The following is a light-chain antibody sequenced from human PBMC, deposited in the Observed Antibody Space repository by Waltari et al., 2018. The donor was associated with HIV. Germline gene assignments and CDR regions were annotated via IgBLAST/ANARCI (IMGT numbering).Light chain of an antibody. CDR3: SSYAGNNNFVV. V-gene: IGLV2-8*01. Sequence: QSALTQPPSASGSPGQSVTISCTGTSSDVGGYDFVSWYQQHQGKAPNLMIYEVSKRPAGVPNRFSGSKSGNTASRTVSGLQAEDDADYYCSSYAGNNNFVVFGGGTKLTVL. CDR2: EVS. J-gene: IGLJ2*01. CDR1: SSDVGGYDF.